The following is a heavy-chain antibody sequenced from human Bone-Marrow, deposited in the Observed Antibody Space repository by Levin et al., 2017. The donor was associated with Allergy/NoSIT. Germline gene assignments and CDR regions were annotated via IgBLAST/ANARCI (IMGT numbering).Heavy chain of an antibody. V-gene: IGHV3-9*01. Sequence: HPGGSLRLSCAASGFSFGDHAMHWVRQAPGKGLEWVSGISWNTGNIVYADSVKGRFTISRDNVKSSLYLVMNTLRVEDTAFYFCAKDISSGSSFHTNWFDSWGQGTLVTVSS. J-gene: IGHJ5*01. CDR3: AKDISSGSSFHTNWFDS. D-gene: IGHD6-13*01. CDR1: GFSFGDHA. CDR2: ISWNTGNI.